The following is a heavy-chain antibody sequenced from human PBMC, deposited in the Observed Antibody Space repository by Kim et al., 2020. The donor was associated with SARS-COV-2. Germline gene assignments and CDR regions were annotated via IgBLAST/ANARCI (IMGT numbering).Heavy chain of an antibody. D-gene: IGHD2-2*02. Sequence: GRFTISRDDSKSIAYLQMNSLKTEDTAVYYCTRDLVVPAAIPRYYYGMDVWGQGTTVTVSS. CDR3: TRDLVVPAAIPRYYYGMDV. J-gene: IGHJ6*02. V-gene: IGHV3-49*02.